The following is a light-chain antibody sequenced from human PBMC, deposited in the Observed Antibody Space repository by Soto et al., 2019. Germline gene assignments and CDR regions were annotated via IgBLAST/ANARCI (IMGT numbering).Light chain of an antibody. CDR2: DVG. CDR1: DNKY. V-gene: IGLV2-14*01. J-gene: IGLJ3*02. Sequence: QSVLTQPAAMSGSPGQSITISCTGTDNKYVSWYQQHPGKAPKLMIYDVGNRPSGVSNRFPGSRSGSTASLTISGLQAEDEADYYCYSIRGTTWVFGGGTKVTVL. CDR3: YSIRGTTWV.